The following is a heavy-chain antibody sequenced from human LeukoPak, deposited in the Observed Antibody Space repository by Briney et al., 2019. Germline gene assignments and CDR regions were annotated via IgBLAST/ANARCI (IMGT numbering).Heavy chain of an antibody. Sequence: GSLRLSCAASGFTFSSYSMNWVRQAPGKGLEWVSSISSSSSYIYYADSVKGRFTISRDNAKNSLYLQMNSLRAEDTAVYYCARQQQLGGDAFDIWGQGTMVTVSS. CDR3: ARQQQLGGDAFDI. CDR2: ISSSSSYI. CDR1: GFTFSSYS. D-gene: IGHD6-13*01. V-gene: IGHV3-21*01. J-gene: IGHJ3*02.